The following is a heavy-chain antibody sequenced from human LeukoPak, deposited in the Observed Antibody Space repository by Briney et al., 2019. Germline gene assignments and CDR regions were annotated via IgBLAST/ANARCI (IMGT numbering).Heavy chain of an antibody. J-gene: IGHJ6*02. CDR1: GYTFTSYD. V-gene: IGHV1-8*01. D-gene: IGHD5-24*01. CDR3: ASDVQYYYYGMDV. CDR2: MNPNSGNT. Sequence: ASVKVSCKASGYTFTSYDINWVRQATGQGLEWMGWMNPNSGNTGYAQKFQGRVTMTEDTSTDTAYMELSSLRSEDTAVYYCASDVQYYYYGMDVWGQGTTVTVS.